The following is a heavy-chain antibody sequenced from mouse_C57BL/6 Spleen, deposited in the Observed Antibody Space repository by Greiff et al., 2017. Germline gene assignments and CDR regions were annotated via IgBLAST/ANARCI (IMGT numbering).Heavy chain of an antibody. V-gene: IGHV2-5*01. D-gene: IGHD1-1*01. J-gene: IGHJ1*03. CDR3: AKNGYYYGSSRDWYFDV. CDR2: IWRGGST. Sequence: QVHVKQSGPGLVQPSQSLSITCTVSGFSLTSYGVHWVRQSPGKGLEWLGVIWRGGSTDYNAAFMSRLSITKDNSKSQVFFKMNSLQADDTAIYYCAKNGYYYGSSRDWYFDVWGTGTTVTVSS. CDR1: GFSLTSYG.